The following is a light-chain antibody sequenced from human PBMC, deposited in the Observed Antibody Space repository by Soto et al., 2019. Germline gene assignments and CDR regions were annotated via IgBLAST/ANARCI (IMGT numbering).Light chain of an antibody. Sequence: QSALTQPPSASGSPGQSVTISCTGTSSDVGGYNYVSWYQQHPGKAPKLMIYEVSKRPSGAPDRFSGSKSGNTASLTVSGLQAEDEADYYCSSYAGSNNFPFVFGTGTKVTVL. V-gene: IGLV2-8*01. CDR2: EVS. CDR3: SSYAGSNNFPFV. J-gene: IGLJ1*01. CDR1: SSDVGGYNY.